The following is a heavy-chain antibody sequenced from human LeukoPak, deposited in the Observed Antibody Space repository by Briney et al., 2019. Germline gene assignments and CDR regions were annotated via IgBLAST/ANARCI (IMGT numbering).Heavy chain of an antibody. CDR2: IYSGAGT. CDR3: VRRHITLTI. Sequence: GGSLRLSCAVSGFTVSNNYMSWVRQAPAKGLEWVSVIYSGAGTHYADSVKGRFTISRDNSENTLYLQMNSLRAEDTAVYYCVRRHITLTIWGQGTLVTVSS. D-gene: IGHD3-22*01. V-gene: IGHV3-53*01. J-gene: IGHJ4*02. CDR1: GFTVSNNY.